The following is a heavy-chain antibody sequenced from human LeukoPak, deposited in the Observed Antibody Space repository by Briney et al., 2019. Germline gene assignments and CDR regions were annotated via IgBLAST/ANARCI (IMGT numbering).Heavy chain of an antibody. D-gene: IGHD3-22*01. V-gene: IGHV4-59*01. CDR1: GGSISSYY. CDR3: ARVKELIVVGGEIGMDV. CDR2: IYYSGNT. Sequence: SETLSLTCTVSGGSISSYYWIWIRQPPGKGLEWVGYIYYSGNTNYNPSLKSRVTISVDTSRNQFSLKLSSVTAADTAVYYCARVKELIVVGGEIGMDVWGQGTTVTVSS. J-gene: IGHJ6*02.